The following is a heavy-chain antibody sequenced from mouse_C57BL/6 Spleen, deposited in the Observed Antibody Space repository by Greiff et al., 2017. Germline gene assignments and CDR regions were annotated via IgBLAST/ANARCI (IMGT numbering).Heavy chain of an antibody. J-gene: IGHJ2*01. CDR2: IYPRSGNT. CDR3: ARGDYGNNYFDY. CDR1: GYTFTSYG. D-gene: IGHD2-1*01. Sequence: QVQLKQSGAELARPGASVKLSCKASGYTFTSYGISWVKQRTGQGLEWIGEIYPRSGNTYYNEKFKGKATLTADKSSSTAYMELRSLTSEDSAVYFCARGDYGNNYFDYWGKGTTLTVSS. V-gene: IGHV1-81*01.